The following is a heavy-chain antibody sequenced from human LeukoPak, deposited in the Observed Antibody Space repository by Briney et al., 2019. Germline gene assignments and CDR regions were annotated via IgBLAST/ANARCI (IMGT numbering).Heavy chain of an antibody. CDR1: GFTFSSYS. Sequence: GGSLRLPCAASGFTFSSYSMNWVRQAPGKGLVWVSRINSDGSSTSYADSVKGRFTISRDNAKNTLYLQMNSLRAEDTAVYYCARAGEYSYADDYWGQGTLVTVSS. CDR3: ARAGEYSYADDY. J-gene: IGHJ4*02. V-gene: IGHV3-74*01. CDR2: INSDGSST. D-gene: IGHD5-18*01.